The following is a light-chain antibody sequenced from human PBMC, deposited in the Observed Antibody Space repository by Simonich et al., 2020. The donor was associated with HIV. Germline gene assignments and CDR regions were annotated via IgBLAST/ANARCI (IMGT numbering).Light chain of an antibody. CDR2: AAS. V-gene: IGKV1-5*01. Sequence: DIQMTQSPSTLAASVGDRVTIPCRASQSISIWLAWYQQKPGKVPKRLIYAASSLQSGVPSRFSGSGSGTEFTLTISSLQPEDFATYYCLQHNSYPWTFGQGTKVEIK. J-gene: IGKJ1*01. CDR1: QSISIW. CDR3: LQHNSYPWT.